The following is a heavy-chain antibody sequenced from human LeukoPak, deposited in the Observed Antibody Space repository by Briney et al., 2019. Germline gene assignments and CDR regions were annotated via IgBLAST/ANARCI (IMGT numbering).Heavy chain of an antibody. CDR1: GFTFSSYW. V-gene: IGHV3-74*01. Sequence: GGSLRLSCAASGFTFSSYWMHWVRQAPGKGLVWVSRINRDGSSTSNADSVKGRFTISRDNAKNTLYLQMNSLRAEDTAVYYCARDLNYGDYIGRYYYGMEVWGQGTTGTVSS. CDR2: INRDGSST. J-gene: IGHJ6*01. D-gene: IGHD4-17*01. CDR3: ARDLNYGDYIGRYYYGMEV.